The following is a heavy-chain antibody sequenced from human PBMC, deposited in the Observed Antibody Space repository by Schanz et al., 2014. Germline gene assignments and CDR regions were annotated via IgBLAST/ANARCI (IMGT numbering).Heavy chain of an antibody. Sequence: EVQLVESGGGLVRPGGSLRLSCTTSGLIFSTYTLNWVRQAPGKGLEWISYISFSGNTIYYADSVKGRFTISRDNAKNSLYLQMNSLRAEDTALYYCAKDGIMVQGVIWERYFDSSGQGTLVTVSS. CDR1: GLIFSTYT. J-gene: IGHJ4*02. D-gene: IGHD3-10*01. CDR3: AKDGIMVQGVIWERYFDS. V-gene: IGHV3-48*04. CDR2: ISFSGNTI.